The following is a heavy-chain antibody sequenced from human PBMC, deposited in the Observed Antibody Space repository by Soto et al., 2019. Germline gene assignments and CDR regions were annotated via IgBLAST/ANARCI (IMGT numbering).Heavy chain of an antibody. CDR2: INHSGST. D-gene: IGHD1-26*01. J-gene: IGHJ5*01. V-gene: IGHV4-34*01. Sequence: SETLSLTCAVYGGSFSGYYWSWIRQPPGKGLEWIGEINHSGSTNYNPSLKSRVTISVDTSKNQFSLKLSSVTAADTAVYYCARRLVGAIKGFDSWGQGTLVTVSS. CDR1: GGSFSGYY. CDR3: ARRLVGAIKGFDS.